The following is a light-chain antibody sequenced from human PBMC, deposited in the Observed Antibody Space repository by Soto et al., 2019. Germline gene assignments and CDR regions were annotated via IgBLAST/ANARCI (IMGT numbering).Light chain of an antibody. CDR3: QQSYSTPPIT. CDR2: ASS. V-gene: IGKV1-39*01. Sequence: DIQMTQSPSSLSASVGDRVTITCRASQSLSSYLNWYQQKPGKAPKLQIYASSSLQSGVPSRFSGSGSGTDFTLTISSLQPEDFATYYCQQSYSTPPITFGQGTRLEIK. J-gene: IGKJ5*01. CDR1: QSLSSY.